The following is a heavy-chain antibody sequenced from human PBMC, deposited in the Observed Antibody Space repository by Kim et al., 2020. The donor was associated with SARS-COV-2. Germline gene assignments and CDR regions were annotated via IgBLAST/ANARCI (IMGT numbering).Heavy chain of an antibody. V-gene: IGHV4-61*01. J-gene: IGHJ4*02. CDR1: GGSVSSGSYY. Sequence: SETLSLTCTVSGGSVSSGSYYWSWIRQPPGKGLEWIGYIYYSGSTNYNPSLKSRVTISVDTSKNQFSLKLSSVTAADTAVYYCARVEVRGVSFDYWGQGTLVTVSS. D-gene: IGHD3-10*01. CDR3: ARVEVRGVSFDY. CDR2: IYYSGST.